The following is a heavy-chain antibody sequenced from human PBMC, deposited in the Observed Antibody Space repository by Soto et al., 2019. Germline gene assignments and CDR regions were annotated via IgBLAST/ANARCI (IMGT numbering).Heavy chain of an antibody. J-gene: IGHJ6*02. Sequence: GGSLRLSCAASGFTFSSYAMHWVRQAPGKGLEWVAVISYDGSNKYYADSVKGRFTISRDNSKNTLYLQMNSLRAEDTAVYYCARDGVGFLEWLFTLGLYGMDVWGQGTTVTVSS. D-gene: IGHD3-3*01. CDR1: GFTFSSYA. CDR2: ISYDGSNK. V-gene: IGHV3-30-3*01. CDR3: ARDGVGFLEWLFTLGLYGMDV.